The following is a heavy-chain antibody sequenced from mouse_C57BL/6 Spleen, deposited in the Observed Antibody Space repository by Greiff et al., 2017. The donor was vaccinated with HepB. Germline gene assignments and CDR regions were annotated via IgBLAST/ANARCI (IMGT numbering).Heavy chain of an antibody. CDR1: GFTFSNYW. CDR2: IRLKSDNYAT. V-gene: IGHV6-3*01. CDR3: TTGTENWYFDV. Sequence: EVKVEESGGGLVQPGGSMKLSCVASGFTFSNYWMNWVRQSPEKGLEWVAQIRLKSDNYATHYAESVKGRFTISRDDSKSSVYLQMNNLRAEDTGIYYCTTGTENWYFDVWGTGTTVTVSS. D-gene: IGHD4-1*01. J-gene: IGHJ1*03.